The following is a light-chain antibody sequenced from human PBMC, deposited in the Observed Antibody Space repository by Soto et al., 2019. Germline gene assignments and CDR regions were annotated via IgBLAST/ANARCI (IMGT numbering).Light chain of an antibody. CDR2: GAS. Sequence: DIVMTQSPATLSVSPGERATLSCRASQSVDINLAWYLQYPGQAPRLVIYGASTRATGIPARYSGSGSGTEFTLTISGLQSEDSALYYCHQYNNWPPTFGQGTMVDI. CDR3: HQYNNWPPT. J-gene: IGKJ1*01. CDR1: QSVDIN. V-gene: IGKV3-15*01.